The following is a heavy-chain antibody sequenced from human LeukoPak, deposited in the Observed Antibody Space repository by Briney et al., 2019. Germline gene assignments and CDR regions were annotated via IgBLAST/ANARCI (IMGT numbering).Heavy chain of an antibody. CDR3: ARGLSGYASSLGY. CDR1: GFTFSTYW. D-gene: IGHD2-2*01. CDR2: INSDGSST. J-gene: IGHJ4*02. V-gene: IGHV3-74*01. Sequence: GGSLRLSCADSGFTFSTYWMHWVRHAPGKGLVWVSRINSDGSSTNYADSVRGRFSISRDNAKNTLYLQMNSLRAEDTAVYYCARGLSGYASSLGYWGQGTLVTVSA.